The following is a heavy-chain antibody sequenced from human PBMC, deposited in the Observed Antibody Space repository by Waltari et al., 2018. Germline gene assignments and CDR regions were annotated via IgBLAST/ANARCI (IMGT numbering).Heavy chain of an antibody. Sequence: QVQLVQSGAEVKKPGASVKVSCKASGYTFTSYAMHWVRQAPGQRLEGMGWINAGNGNTKYSQKFQGRVTITRDTSASTAYMELSSLRSEDTAVYYCARVGIVATIGAFDYWGQGTLVTVSS. CDR3: ARVGIVATIGAFDY. CDR2: INAGNGNT. V-gene: IGHV1-3*01. CDR1: GYTFTSYA. D-gene: IGHD5-12*01. J-gene: IGHJ4*02.